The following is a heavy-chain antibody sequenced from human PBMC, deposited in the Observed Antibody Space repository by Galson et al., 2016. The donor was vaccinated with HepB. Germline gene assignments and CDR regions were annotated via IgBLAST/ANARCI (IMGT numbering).Heavy chain of an antibody. CDR3: AREGFEARGIIRYYYYYYDMDV. V-gene: IGHV3-7*01. D-gene: IGHD3-10*01. CDR1: GFTFNSYW. Sequence: SLRLSCAASGFTFNSYWMSWVRQAPGKGLEWVANIKEDGSEKDYVDSVKGRFTISRDNAKNSLYLQMNSLRGEDTAVYYCAREGFEARGIIRYYYYYYDMDVWGQGTAVTVSS. J-gene: IGHJ6*02. CDR2: IKEDGSEK.